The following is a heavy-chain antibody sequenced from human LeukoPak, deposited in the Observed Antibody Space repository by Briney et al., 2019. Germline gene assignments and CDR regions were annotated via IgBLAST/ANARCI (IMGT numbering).Heavy chain of an antibody. V-gene: IGHV3-21*01. CDR1: GFTFSSYS. J-gene: IGHJ4*02. D-gene: IGHD3-3*01. CDR3: ARDRRHYDFWSGYYHLIDY. Sequence: PGGSLRLSCAASGFTFSSYSTNWVRQAPGKGLEWVSSISSSSSYIYYADSVKGRFTISRDNAKNSLYLLMNSLRAEDTAVYYCARDRRHYDFWSGYYHLIDYWGQGTLVTVSS. CDR2: ISSSSSYI.